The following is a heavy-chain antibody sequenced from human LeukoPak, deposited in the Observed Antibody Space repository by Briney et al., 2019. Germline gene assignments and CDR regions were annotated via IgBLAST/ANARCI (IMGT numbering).Heavy chain of an antibody. CDR3: ARHLSDITSSPNY. Sequence: GESLKISCKGSGYSFTSYWIIWVRQMPGKGLEWMGRIDPSDSYINYSPSFQGHVTISADKSISTAYLQWSSLKASDTAMYYCARHLSDITSSPNYWGPGTLVTVSS. J-gene: IGHJ4*02. CDR2: IDPSDSYI. D-gene: IGHD2-2*01. V-gene: IGHV5-10-1*01. CDR1: GYSFTSYW.